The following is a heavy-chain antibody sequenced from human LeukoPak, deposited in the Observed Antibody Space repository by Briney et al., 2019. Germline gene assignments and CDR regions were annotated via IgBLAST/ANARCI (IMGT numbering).Heavy chain of an antibody. CDR3: ARDEAEYYYDSSGPLDY. CDR1: GFTFSSYG. CDR2: ISYDGSNK. D-gene: IGHD3-22*01. J-gene: IGHJ4*02. V-gene: IGHV3-30*03. Sequence: QPGGSLRLSCAASGFTFSSYGMHWVRQAPGKGLEWVAVISYDGSNKYYADSVKGRFTISRDNSKNTLYLQMNSLRAEDTAVYYCARDEAEYYYDSSGPLDYWGQGTLVTVSS.